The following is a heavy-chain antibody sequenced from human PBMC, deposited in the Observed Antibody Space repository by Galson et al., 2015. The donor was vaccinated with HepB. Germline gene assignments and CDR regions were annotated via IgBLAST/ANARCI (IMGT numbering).Heavy chain of an antibody. Sequence: SVKVSCKASGYTFTGYYMHWVRQAPGQGLEWMGWINPNSGGTNYAQKFQGWVTMTRDTSISTAYMELSRLRSDDTAVYYCARERRGYGGIDRLDYWGQGTLVTVSS. CDR1: GYTFTGYY. V-gene: IGHV1-2*04. CDR2: INPNSGGT. D-gene: IGHD4-23*01. J-gene: IGHJ4*02. CDR3: ARERRGYGGIDRLDY.